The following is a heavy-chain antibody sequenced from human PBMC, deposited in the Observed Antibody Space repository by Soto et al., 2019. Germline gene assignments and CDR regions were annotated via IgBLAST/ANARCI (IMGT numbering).Heavy chain of an antibody. V-gene: IGHV4-59*01. CDR2: IYYSGST. J-gene: IGHJ4*02. CDR1: GGSISSYY. CDR3: ARVVSSSPYYFDS. Sequence: QVQLQESGPGLVKSSETLSLTCTVSGGSISSYYWSWIRQPPGKGLEWLGYIYYSGSTNYNPALKSRVTISSDTSQDQFSLKLTSVTAADTAVYYCARVVSSSPYYFDSWGQGTLVTVSS. D-gene: IGHD6-6*01.